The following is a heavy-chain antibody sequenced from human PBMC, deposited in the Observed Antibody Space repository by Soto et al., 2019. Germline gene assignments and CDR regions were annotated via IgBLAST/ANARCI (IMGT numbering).Heavy chain of an antibody. V-gene: IGHV3-23*01. Sequence: EVQLLESGGGLVQPGGALRLSCAASGFTFSSYAMSWVRQAPGKGLEWVAIIGGSGGSRDYADSVKGRFTISRDNSKNTLYLQMNSLSAEDTAIYYCAKIWVGYYTPIDYWGQGTLVTVSS. J-gene: IGHJ4*02. CDR1: GFTFSSYA. CDR2: IGGSGGSR. CDR3: AKIWVGYYTPIDY. D-gene: IGHD3-3*01.